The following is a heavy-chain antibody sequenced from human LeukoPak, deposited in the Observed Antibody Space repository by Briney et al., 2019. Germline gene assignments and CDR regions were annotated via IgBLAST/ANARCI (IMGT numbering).Heavy chain of an antibody. CDR1: GGTFSSYA. J-gene: IGHJ4*02. Sequence: ASVKVSCKASGGTFSSYAISWVRQAPGQGLEWMGWISAYNRNTNYAQKFQGRVTMTTDTSTSTAHMELRSLRSDDTAVYYCARQGYSGHSQGAADYWGQGTLVTVSS. V-gene: IGHV1-18*01. CDR3: ARQGYSGHSQGAADY. CDR2: ISAYNRNT. D-gene: IGHD4-23*01.